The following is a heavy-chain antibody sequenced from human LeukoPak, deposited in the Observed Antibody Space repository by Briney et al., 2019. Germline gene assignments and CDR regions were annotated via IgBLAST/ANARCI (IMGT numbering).Heavy chain of an antibody. J-gene: IGHJ5*02. D-gene: IGHD3-10*01. CDR3: AKGGSGSYYKGWFDP. CDR1: GFTFSSYW. V-gene: IGHV3-74*01. Sequence: GGSLRLSCAASGFTFSSYWMHWVRQAPGKGLVWVSRINSDGSSTSYADSVKGRFTISRDNAKNSLYLQMNSLRAEDMALYYCAKGGSGSYYKGWFDPWGQGTLVTVSS. CDR2: INSDGSST.